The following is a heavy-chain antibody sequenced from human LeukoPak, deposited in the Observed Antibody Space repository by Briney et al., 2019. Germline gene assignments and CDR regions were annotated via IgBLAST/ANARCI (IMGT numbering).Heavy chain of an antibody. CDR3: ARVYSDGYNSYFDY. V-gene: IGHV3-11*05. D-gene: IGHD5-24*01. CDR2: ISSSSSYT. J-gene: IGHJ4*02. CDR1: GFTFSEYY. Sequence: GGSLRLSCAASGFTFSEYYISWIRQVPGKGLEWVSYISSSSSYTNYADSVKGRFTISRDNAKNSLCLQMSSLRAEDTAVYYCARVYSDGYNSYFDYWGQGTLVTVSS.